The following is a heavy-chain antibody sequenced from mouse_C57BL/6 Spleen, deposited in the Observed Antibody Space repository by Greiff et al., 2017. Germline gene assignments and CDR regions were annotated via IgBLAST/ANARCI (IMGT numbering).Heavy chain of an antibody. CDR2: ISDGGSYT. Sequence: VMLVESGGGLVKPGGSLKLSCAASGFTFSSYAMSWVRQTPEKRLEWVATISDGGSYTYYPDNVKGRFTISRDNAKNNLYLQMSHLKSEDTAMYYCARDTSGMGAMDYWGQGTSVTVSS. J-gene: IGHJ4*01. CDR1: GFTFSSYA. D-gene: IGHD2-10*02. V-gene: IGHV5-4*01. CDR3: ARDTSGMGAMDY.